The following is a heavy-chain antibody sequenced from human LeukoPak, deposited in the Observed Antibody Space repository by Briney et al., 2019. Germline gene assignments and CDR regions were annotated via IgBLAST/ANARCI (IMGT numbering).Heavy chain of an antibody. Sequence: GASVKVSCKVSGYSLTKLCMHWVRQAPGQGLEWMGGIIPIFGTANYAQKFQGRVTITADKSTSTAYMELSSLRSEDTAVYYCATRYCSGGSCPNYYYYYINVWGKGTTVTISS. CDR2: IIPIFGTA. V-gene: IGHV1-69*06. CDR1: GYSLTKLC. J-gene: IGHJ6*03. D-gene: IGHD2-15*01. CDR3: ATRYCSGGSCPNYYYYYINV.